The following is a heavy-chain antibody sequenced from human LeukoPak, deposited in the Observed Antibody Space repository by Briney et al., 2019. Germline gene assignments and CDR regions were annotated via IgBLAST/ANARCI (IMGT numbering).Heavy chain of an antibody. CDR3: ARVGYCSSTSCYGAFNFDY. CDR2: MNPNSGNT. J-gene: IGHJ4*02. V-gene: IGHV1-8*02. Sequence: ASVKVSCKASGYTFTSYDINWVRQATGQGLEWMGWMNPNSGNTGYAQKFQGRVTMTRNTSISTAYMELSSLRSEDTAVYYCARVGYCSSTSCYGAFNFDYWGQGTLVTVSS. D-gene: IGHD2-2*01. CDR1: GYTFTSYD.